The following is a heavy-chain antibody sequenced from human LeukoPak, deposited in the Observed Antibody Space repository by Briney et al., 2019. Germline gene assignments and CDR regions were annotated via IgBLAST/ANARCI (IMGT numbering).Heavy chain of an antibody. V-gene: IGHV3-11*01. Sequence: GGSLRLSCAASGFTFSDYYMSWIRQAPGKGLEWVSYISSSGSTIYYADSVKGRFTISRDNARNSLYLQMNSLRAEDTAVYYCARLFGSGTYLFDYWGQGTLVTVSS. CDR3: ARLFGSGTYLFDY. CDR1: GFTFSDYY. J-gene: IGHJ4*02. CDR2: ISSSGSTI. D-gene: IGHD3-10*01.